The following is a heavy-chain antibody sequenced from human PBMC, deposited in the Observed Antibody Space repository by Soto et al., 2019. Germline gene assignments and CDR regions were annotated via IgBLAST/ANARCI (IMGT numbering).Heavy chain of an antibody. D-gene: IGHD3-3*01. Sequence: ASVKVSCKASGYTFTSYGISCVRQAPGQGLEWMGWISAYNGNTNYAQKLQGRVTMTTDTSTSTAYMELRSLRSDDTAVYYCARGSPFTIFGVVGHYYYMDVWGKGTTVTVSS. V-gene: IGHV1-18*01. J-gene: IGHJ6*03. CDR3: ARGSPFTIFGVVGHYYYMDV. CDR1: GYTFTSYG. CDR2: ISAYNGNT.